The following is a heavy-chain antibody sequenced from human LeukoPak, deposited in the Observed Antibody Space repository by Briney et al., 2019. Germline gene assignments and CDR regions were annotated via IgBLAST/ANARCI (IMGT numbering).Heavy chain of an antibody. V-gene: IGHV4-61*01. CDR1: GGSISSGSHY. CDR2: IYYSGST. J-gene: IGHJ4*02. CDR3: ASSYCSSTSCYPPNY. Sequence: SETLSLTCTVSGGSISSGSHYWSWIRQPPGKGLEWIEYIYYSGSTNYNPSLKSRVTISVDTSKNQFSLKLSSVTAADTAVYYYASSYCSSTSCYPPNYWGQGTLVTVSS. D-gene: IGHD2-2*01.